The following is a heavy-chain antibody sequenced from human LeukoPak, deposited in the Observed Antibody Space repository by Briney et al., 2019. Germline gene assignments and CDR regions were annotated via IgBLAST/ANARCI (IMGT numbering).Heavy chain of an antibody. CDR3: ARSASPLFDY. CDR1: GYTFTGYY. J-gene: IGHJ4*02. V-gene: IGHV1-2*06. CDR2: TNPNSGGT. D-gene: IGHD6-6*01. Sequence: ASVKVSCKASGYTFTGYYMHWVRQAPGQGLEWMGRTNPNSGGTNYAQKFQGRVTMTRDTSISTAYMELSRLRSDGTAVYYCARSASPLFDYWGQGTLVTVSS.